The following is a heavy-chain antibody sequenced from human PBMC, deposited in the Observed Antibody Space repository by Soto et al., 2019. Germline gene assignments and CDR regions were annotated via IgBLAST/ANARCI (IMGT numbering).Heavy chain of an antibody. J-gene: IGHJ2*01. D-gene: IGHD6-19*01. V-gene: IGHV4-39*01. CDR1: GGSVSSRTYY. Sequence: QLQLQESGPGLVNPSETLSLTCSVSGGSVSSRTYYWGWIRQPPGKGLEWIGSISYLGSTYYNPSSTSRVTISVDTSKNQISLKLSSVTAADTAVYRCASREAVAGKFGWYFDLWGRGTLVTVSS. CDR3: ASREAVAGKFGWYFDL. CDR2: ISYLGST.